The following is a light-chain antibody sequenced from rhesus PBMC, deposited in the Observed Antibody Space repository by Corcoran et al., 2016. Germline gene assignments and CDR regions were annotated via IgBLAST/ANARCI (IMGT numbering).Light chain of an antibody. CDR1: QSISSW. CDR3: LQYSSSPRS. CDR2: KAS. Sequence: DIQMTQSPSSLSASVGDTVTITCRASQSISSWLAWYQQKPGNAPKLLIYKASSLQSGVPSRFSGSGSGKDFTFPVSGRPPEAFATYYCLQYSSSPRSFGQGTKVEIK. V-gene: IGKV1-22*01. J-gene: IGKJ1*01.